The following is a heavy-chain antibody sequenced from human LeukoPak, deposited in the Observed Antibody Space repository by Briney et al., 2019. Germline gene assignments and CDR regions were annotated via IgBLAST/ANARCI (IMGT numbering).Heavy chain of an antibody. Sequence: GASVKVSCKASGGTFSSYAISWVRQAPGQGLEWMGGIIPIFGTANYAQKFQGRVTITADESTSTVYMELSSLRSEDTAVYYCARVLGALDAFDIWGQGTMVTVSS. J-gene: IGHJ3*02. V-gene: IGHV1-69*13. D-gene: IGHD1-26*01. CDR2: IIPIFGTA. CDR1: GGTFSSYA. CDR3: ARVLGALDAFDI.